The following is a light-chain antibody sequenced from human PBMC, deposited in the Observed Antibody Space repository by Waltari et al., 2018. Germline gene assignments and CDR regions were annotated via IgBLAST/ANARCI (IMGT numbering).Light chain of an antibody. V-gene: IGLV3-21*02. J-gene: IGLJ2*01. CDR1: NIGSKS. CDR3: QVWDSSSDHLV. Sequence: SYVLTQPPSVSVAPGQTARITCGGNNIGSKSVHWYQQKPGQAPVLVVYNDSDLPSGIPERFSGSNSGSTATLTISRVEAGDEADYYCQVWDSSSDHLVFGGGTKLTVL. CDR2: NDS.